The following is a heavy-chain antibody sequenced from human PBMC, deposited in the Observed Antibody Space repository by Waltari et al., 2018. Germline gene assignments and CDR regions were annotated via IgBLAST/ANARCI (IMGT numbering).Heavy chain of an antibody. D-gene: IGHD3-16*01. V-gene: IGHV3-23*04. Sequence: EVQLVESGGGLVQPGGSLRLSCAASRFTVTSYALSWVRQAPGRGLEWVSSISMSGGGAYYADFVKGRFTISRDNSENTMYLQMNSLRAEDTALYYCAAYTSPGTWSYFDYWGQGTLVTVSS. J-gene: IGHJ4*02. CDR1: RFTVTSYA. CDR2: ISMSGGGA. CDR3: AAYTSPGTWSYFDY.